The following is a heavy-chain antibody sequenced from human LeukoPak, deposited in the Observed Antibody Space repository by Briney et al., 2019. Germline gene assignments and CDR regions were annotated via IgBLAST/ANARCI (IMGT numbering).Heavy chain of an antibody. Sequence: GGSLRLSCAASGFAFRSYSMNWVRQAPGKGLEWVSSISSSSSYIYYADSVKGRFTISRDNAKNSLYLQMNSLRAEDTAVYYCARSHPDAFDIWGQGTMVTVSS. V-gene: IGHV3-21*01. CDR3: ARSHPDAFDI. J-gene: IGHJ3*02. CDR1: GFAFRSYS. CDR2: ISSSSSYI.